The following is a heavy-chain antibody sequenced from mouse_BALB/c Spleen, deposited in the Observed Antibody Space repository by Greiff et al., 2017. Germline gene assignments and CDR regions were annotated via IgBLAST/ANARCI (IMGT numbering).Heavy chain of an antibody. J-gene: IGHJ2*01. Sequence: EVQVVESGGGLVQPGGSRKLSCAASGFTFSSFGMHWVRQAPEKGLEWVAYISSGSSTIYYADTVMGRFTISTDNPKNTLFLQMTSLRSEDTAMYYCARNYGSSYDYWGQGTTLTVSS. V-gene: IGHV5-17*02. D-gene: IGHD1-1*01. CDR2: ISSGSSTI. CDR1: GFTFSSFG. CDR3: ARNYGSSYDY.